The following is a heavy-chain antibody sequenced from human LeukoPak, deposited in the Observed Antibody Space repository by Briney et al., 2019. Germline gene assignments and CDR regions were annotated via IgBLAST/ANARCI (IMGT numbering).Heavy chain of an antibody. CDR2: ISTSSSYI. J-gene: IGHJ4*02. V-gene: IGHV3-21*01. CDR3: ASYGGNPAAYFDY. CDR1: GFTFSTYS. D-gene: IGHD4-23*01. Sequence: PGGSLRLSCAASGFTFSTYSMNWVRQAPGKGLEWVSSISTSSSYINYADSVKGRFTISRDNAKNSLYLQMNSLRAEDTAVYYCASYGGNPAAYFDYWGQGTLVTVSS.